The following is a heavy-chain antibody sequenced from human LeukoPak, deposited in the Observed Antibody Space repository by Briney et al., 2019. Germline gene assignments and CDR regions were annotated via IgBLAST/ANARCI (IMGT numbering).Heavy chain of an antibody. V-gene: IGHV4-61*03. Sequence: SETVSLTCTVSGGSVSSGSYYWSWIRQPPGKGLEWIGYLYYGGSTNYNPSLKSRVTISVDTSKNHFSLNLSSVTAADTAVYYCARGRDGYKSAFDIWGQGTTVTVSS. D-gene: IGHD5-24*01. J-gene: IGHJ3*02. CDR3: ARGRDGYKSAFDI. CDR1: GGSVSSGSYY. CDR2: LYYGGST.